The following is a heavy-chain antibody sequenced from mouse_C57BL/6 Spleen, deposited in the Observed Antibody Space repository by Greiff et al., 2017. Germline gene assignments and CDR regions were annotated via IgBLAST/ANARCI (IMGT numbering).Heavy chain of an antibody. CDR1: GFNIKDYY. V-gene: IGHV14-2*01. CDR2: IDPEDGET. Sequence: VQLQQSGAELVKPGASVKLSCTASGFNIKDYYMHWVKQRTEQGLEWIGRIDPEDGETKYAPKFPGKATIKADTSSNTAYLQLSGLTSEDTAVYYCARDYYGSSPYWYFDVWGTGTTVTVSS. CDR3: ARDYYGSSPYWYFDV. J-gene: IGHJ1*03. D-gene: IGHD1-1*01.